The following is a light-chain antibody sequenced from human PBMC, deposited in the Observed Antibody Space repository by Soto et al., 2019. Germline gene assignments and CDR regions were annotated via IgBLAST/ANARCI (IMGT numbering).Light chain of an antibody. CDR2: EVS. J-gene: IGLJ2*01. CDR3: SSYIGSSTV. CDR1: SSDVGGYNS. V-gene: IGLV2-14*01. Sequence: QPVLTQPASVSGSPGQSITISCTGPSSDVGGYNSVSWYQHHPGKAPKLMIYEVSNRPSGVSNRFSGSKSGNTASLIISGLQAEDEADYYCSSYIGSSTVFGGGTKLTVL.